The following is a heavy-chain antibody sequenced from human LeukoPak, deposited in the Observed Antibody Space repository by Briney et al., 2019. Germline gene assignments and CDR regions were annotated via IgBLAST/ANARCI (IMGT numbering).Heavy chain of an antibody. CDR1: GDSISSTSYY. CDR2: IFYSGSA. Sequence: SETLSLTCIVSGDSISSTSYYWAWIRQPPGKGLEWIGMIFYSGSAYYTPSLRGRVTLSVDTSRNQFSLNLISVTAADTGVYFCARQQSDTSLFDPWGQGTLVTVSS. V-gene: IGHV4-39*01. D-gene: IGHD2-21*02. J-gene: IGHJ5*02. CDR3: ARQQSDTSLFDP.